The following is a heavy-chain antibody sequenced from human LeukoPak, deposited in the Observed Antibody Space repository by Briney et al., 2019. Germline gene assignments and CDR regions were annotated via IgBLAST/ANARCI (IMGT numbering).Heavy chain of an antibody. CDR2: ISSSSSYI. D-gene: IGHD3-3*01. CDR1: GFTFSSYS. Sequence: GGSLRLSCAASGFTFSSYSMNWVRQAPGKGLEWVSSISSSSSYIYYADSVKGRFTISRDNAKNSLYLQMNSLRAEDTAVYYCARGSYDFWSGHQNPPLYWGQGTLVTVSS. CDR3: ARGSYDFWSGHQNPPLY. J-gene: IGHJ4*02. V-gene: IGHV3-21*01.